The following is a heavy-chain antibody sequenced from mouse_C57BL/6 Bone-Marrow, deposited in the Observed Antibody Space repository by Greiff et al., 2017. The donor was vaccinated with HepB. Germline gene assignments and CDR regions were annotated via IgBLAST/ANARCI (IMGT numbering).Heavy chain of an antibody. V-gene: IGHV5-6*01. Sequence: EVMLVESGGDLVKPGGSLKLSCAASGFTFSSYGMSWVRQTPDKRLEWVATISSGGSYTYYPDSVKGRFTISRDNAKNTLYLQMSSLKSEDTAMYYCARHEWESDFDYWGQGTTLTVSS. CDR1: GFTFSSYG. CDR3: ARHEWESDFDY. CDR2: ISSGGSYT. D-gene: IGHD1-3*01. J-gene: IGHJ2*01.